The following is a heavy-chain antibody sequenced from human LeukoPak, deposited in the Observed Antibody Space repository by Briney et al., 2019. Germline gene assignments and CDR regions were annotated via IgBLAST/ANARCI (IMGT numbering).Heavy chain of an antibody. CDR1: GFTFSSYA. CDR2: ISGSGGGT. D-gene: IGHD6-19*01. Sequence: GGSLRLSCAASGFTFSSYAISWVRQAPGKGLEWVSAISGSGGGTYYADSVKGRFTITRDNSKNTLYLQMNSLRAEDTAVYYCAKGHSAYSSGWYAPGYYYYYGMDVWGQGTTVTVSS. CDR3: AKGHSAYSSGWYAPGYYYYYGMDV. V-gene: IGHV3-23*01. J-gene: IGHJ6*02.